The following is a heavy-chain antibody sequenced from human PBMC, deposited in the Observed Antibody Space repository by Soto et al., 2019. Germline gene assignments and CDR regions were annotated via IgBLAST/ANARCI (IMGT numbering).Heavy chain of an antibody. CDR3: ARVFDQLVQGGMDV. Sequence: HPGGSLRLSCAASGFTFSSYEMNWVRQAPGKGLEWVSYISSSGSTIYYADSVKGRFTISRDNAKNSLYLQMNSLRAEDTAVYYCARVFDQLVQGGMDVWGQGTTVTVSS. D-gene: IGHD6-6*01. J-gene: IGHJ6*02. CDR1: GFTFSSYE. CDR2: ISSSGSTI. V-gene: IGHV3-48*03.